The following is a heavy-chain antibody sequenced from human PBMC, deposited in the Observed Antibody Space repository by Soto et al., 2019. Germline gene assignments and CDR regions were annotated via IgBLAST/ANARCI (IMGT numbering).Heavy chain of an antibody. CDR3: ARVPIMYYDFWSGYYYYYYMDV. CDR1: GYTFTSYG. J-gene: IGHJ6*03. D-gene: IGHD3-3*01. CDR2: ISAYNGNT. Sequence: ASVKVSCKASGYTFTSYGISWVRQAPGQGLEWMGWISAYNGNTNYAQKLQGRVTMTTDTSTSTAYMELRSLRSDDTAVYYCARVPIMYYDFWSGYYYYYYMDVWGKGTTVTVSS. V-gene: IGHV1-18*01.